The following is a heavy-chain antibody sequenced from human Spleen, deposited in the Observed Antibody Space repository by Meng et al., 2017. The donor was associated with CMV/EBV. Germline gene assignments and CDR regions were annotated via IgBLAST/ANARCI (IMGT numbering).Heavy chain of an antibody. Sequence: GESLKISCAASGFTFSSYWMHWVRQAPGKGLVWVSYISSGGNTKYYADSVKGRFTISRNNAKNSLYLQMDSLRAEDTAVYYCARVTPLLRSTESYFDFWGQGTLVTVSS. CDR3: ARVTPLLRSTESYFDF. D-gene: IGHD2-2*01. CDR1: GFTFSSYW. CDR2: ISSGGNTK. V-gene: IGHV3-48*04. J-gene: IGHJ4*02.